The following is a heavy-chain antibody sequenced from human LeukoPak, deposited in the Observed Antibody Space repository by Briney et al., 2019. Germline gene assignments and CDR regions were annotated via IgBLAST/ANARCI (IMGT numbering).Heavy chain of an antibody. D-gene: IGHD3-16*01. V-gene: IGHV3-30-3*01. CDR3: ARDQVGDYYFDY. Sequence: GGSLRLSCAASGFTFSSYAMHWVRQAPGKGLEWVAVISYDGSNKYYADSVKGRFTISRDNSKNTLYLQMNSLRAEDTAVYYCARDQVGDYYFDYWGQGTLVTVSS. CDR1: GFTFSSYA. J-gene: IGHJ4*02. CDR2: ISYDGSNK.